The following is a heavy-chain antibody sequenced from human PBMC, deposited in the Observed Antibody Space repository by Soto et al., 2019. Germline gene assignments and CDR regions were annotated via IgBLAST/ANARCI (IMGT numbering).Heavy chain of an antibody. D-gene: IGHD6-19*01. V-gene: IGHV4-59*01. J-gene: IGHJ4*02. CDR3: ARNQSGSSGWYVDY. CDR1: GGSISSYY. Sequence: SETLSLTCTVSGGSISSYYWSWIRQPPGKGMERIGYIYYSGSTNYNPSLKSRVTISVDTSKNQFSLKLSSVTAADTAVYYCARNQSGSSGWYVDYWGRGTLVIVSS. CDR2: IYYSGST.